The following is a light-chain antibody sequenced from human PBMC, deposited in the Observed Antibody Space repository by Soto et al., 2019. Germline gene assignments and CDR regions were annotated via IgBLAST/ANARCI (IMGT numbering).Light chain of an antibody. CDR2: DAS. Sequence: EVVLTQSPATLSLSPGERATLSCRASQSIRNYLAWYQQKPGQAPRLLIYDASNRATGIPARFSGSGSGTDFTLTISRLEPEDFAVYYCQQYGNSPITFGQGTRLEIK. CDR1: QSIRNY. CDR3: QQYGNSPIT. J-gene: IGKJ5*01. V-gene: IGKV3-20*01.